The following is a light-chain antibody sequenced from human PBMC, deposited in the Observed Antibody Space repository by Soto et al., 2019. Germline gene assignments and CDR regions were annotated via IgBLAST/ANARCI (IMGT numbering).Light chain of an antibody. CDR1: QSVSSSY. Sequence: EIVLTQSPGTLSLSPGERATLSCRASQSVSSSYLAWYQQKPGQAPRLLIYGASSRATGIPDRFSGSGSGIDFTLTISRLEPEDFAVYYCQQYGSSPYPFGQGTKLEIK. CDR3: QQYGSSPYP. V-gene: IGKV3-20*01. CDR2: GAS. J-gene: IGKJ2*01.